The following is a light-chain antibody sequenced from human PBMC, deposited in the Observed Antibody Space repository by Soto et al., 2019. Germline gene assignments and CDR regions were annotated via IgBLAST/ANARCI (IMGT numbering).Light chain of an antibody. CDR3: SSYTTCSTYV. CDR1: SRDVGGYNY. V-gene: IGLV2-14*01. J-gene: IGLJ1*01. Sequence: QSALTQPASVSGSPGQSITISCTGTSRDVGGYNYVSWYQQHPGKAPKLMIYEVNNRPSGVSNRFSGSKSGNTASLTISGLQAEDEADYYCSSYTTCSTYVFGTGTKLTVL. CDR2: EVN.